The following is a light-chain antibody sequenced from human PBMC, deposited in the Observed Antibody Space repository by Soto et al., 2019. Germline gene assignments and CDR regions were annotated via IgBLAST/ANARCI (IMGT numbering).Light chain of an antibody. CDR3: SSFTNSNTRV. Sequence: QSALTQPPSVSGSPGQSVTISCTGTSSDVGSYNRVSWYQQPPGTAPKLMIYEVNNRPSGAADRFSGSKSGNTASLTISGLQAKDEADYYCSSFTNSNTRVFGGGTKVTVL. V-gene: IGLV2-18*02. J-gene: IGLJ3*02. CDR1: SSDVGSYNR. CDR2: EVN.